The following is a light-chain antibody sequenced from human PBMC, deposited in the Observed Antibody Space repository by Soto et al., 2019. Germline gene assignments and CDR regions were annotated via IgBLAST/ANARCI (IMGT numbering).Light chain of an antibody. Sequence: QSVLTQPASVSGSPGQSITISCTGISSDVGGYDSVSWYQHHPGKAPKLMIYDVSNRPSVISNRFSGSKSGNTASLTISGLQAEDEADYYCSSYTSSNTLEGVFGGGTQLTVL. J-gene: IGLJ2*01. CDR1: SSDVGGYDS. CDR3: SSYTSSNTLEGV. CDR2: DVS. V-gene: IGLV2-14*03.